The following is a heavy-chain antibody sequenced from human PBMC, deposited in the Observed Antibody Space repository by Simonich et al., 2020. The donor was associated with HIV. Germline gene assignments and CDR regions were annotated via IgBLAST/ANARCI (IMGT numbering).Heavy chain of an antibody. J-gene: IGHJ3*02. CDR1: GESFSGYY. CDR2: IIHSGST. D-gene: IGHD7-27*01. Sequence: QEQLRQWGAGLLKPSETLSLTCAVYGESFSGYYWTRIRQPPGKGLEWIGEIIHSGSTNYNPSLKNLITISVDSSKNQFSLKLSSFTAADTAVYYFARLERGIDAFDIWGQGTMVTVSS. CDR3: ARLERGIDAFDI. V-gene: IGHV4-34*12.